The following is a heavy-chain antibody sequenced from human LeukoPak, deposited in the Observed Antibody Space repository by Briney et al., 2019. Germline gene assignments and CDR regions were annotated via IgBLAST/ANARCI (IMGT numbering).Heavy chain of an antibody. Sequence: PSETLSLTCTVSGSSISSSTYYWAWIRQPPGKGLEWIGSIYSSGSTYYNPSLKSRVTISVDTSKNQFSLKLSSVTAADTAVYYCARIYDFWSGSRGYYYGMDVWGQGATVTVSS. J-gene: IGHJ6*02. CDR1: GSSISSSTYY. CDR3: ARIYDFWSGSRGYYYGMDV. D-gene: IGHD3-3*01. V-gene: IGHV4-39*01. CDR2: IYSSGST.